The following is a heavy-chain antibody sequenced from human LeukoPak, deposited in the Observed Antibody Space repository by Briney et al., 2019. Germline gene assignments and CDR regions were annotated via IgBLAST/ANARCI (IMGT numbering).Heavy chain of an antibody. CDR1: GYTFTGYY. CDR3: ARDQYFDWLLGGFAFDI. Sequence: EASVKVSCKASGYTFTGYYMHWVRQAPGQGLEWMGWLNPNSGGTNYAQKFQGRVTMTRDTSISTAYMELSRLRSDDTAVYYCARDQYFDWLLGGFAFDIWGQGTMVTVSS. V-gene: IGHV1-2*02. D-gene: IGHD3-9*01. CDR2: LNPNSGGT. J-gene: IGHJ3*02.